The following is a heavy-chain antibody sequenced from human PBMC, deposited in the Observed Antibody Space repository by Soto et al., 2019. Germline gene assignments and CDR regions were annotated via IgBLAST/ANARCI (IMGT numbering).Heavy chain of an antibody. Sequence: QVQLQESGPGLVKPSQTLSLTCTVSGGSISSGDYYWSWIRQPPGKGLEWIGYIYYSGSTYYNPSLQSRVTLAVATSKNPCSLRLSSVTAADTAVYYCASVGGFGATTIAYWGQGTLVTVSS. D-gene: IGHD3-10*01. CDR3: ASVGGFGATTIAY. J-gene: IGHJ4*02. V-gene: IGHV4-30-4*01. CDR2: IYYSGST. CDR1: GGSISSGDYY.